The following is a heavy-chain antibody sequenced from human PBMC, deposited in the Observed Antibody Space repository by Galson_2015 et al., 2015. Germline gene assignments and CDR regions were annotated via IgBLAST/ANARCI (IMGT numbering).Heavy chain of an antibody. CDR3: VRDDDYTFWD. D-gene: IGHD4-11*01. CDR2: ISTYNGNT. Sequence: SVKVSCKASGYTFTSYGISWVRQAPGQGLEWMAWISTYNGNTNYAQKLQDRVTVTIDTSTSTAYMELRSLRSDDAAVYYCVRDDDYTFWDSGQETLVTVSS. V-gene: IGHV1-18*01. J-gene: IGHJ4*02. CDR1: GYTFTSYG.